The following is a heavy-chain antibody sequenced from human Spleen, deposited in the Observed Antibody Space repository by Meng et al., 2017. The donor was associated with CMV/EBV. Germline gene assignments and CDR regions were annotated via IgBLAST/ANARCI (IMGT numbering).Heavy chain of an antibody. Sequence: VYGGSLSGYYWSWIRKPPGKGLEWIGEINHSGSTNYNPSLKSRVTISVDTSKNQFSLKLSSVTAADTAVYYCATSLAAAGRGNWFDPWGQGTLVTVSS. V-gene: IGHV4-34*01. CDR1: GGSLSGYY. CDR2: INHSGST. D-gene: IGHD6-13*01. J-gene: IGHJ5*02. CDR3: ATSLAAAGRGNWFDP.